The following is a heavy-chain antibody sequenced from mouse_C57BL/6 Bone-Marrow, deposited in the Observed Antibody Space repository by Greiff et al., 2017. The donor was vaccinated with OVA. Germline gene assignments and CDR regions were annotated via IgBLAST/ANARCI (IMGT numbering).Heavy chain of an antibody. CDR3: ARYYYGSDY. Sequence: EVKLMESGGGLVKPGGSLKLSCAASGFTFSSYTMSWVRQTPEKRLEWVATISGGGGKNYYPDSVKGRFTISRDNAKNTLYLQMSSLRSEDTALYYCARYYYGSDYWGQGTTLTVSS. D-gene: IGHD1-1*01. J-gene: IGHJ2*01. CDR2: ISGGGGKN. CDR1: GFTFSSYT. V-gene: IGHV5-9*01.